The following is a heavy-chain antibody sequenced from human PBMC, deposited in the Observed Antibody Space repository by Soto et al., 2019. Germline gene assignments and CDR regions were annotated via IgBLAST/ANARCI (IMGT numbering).Heavy chain of an antibody. CDR1: GLSLSPSGMC. CDR2: IDWDDDK. Sequence: SGPTLVNPTQTLKLTCTFSGLSLSPSGMCVSWLRQPPGKALEWLALIDWDDDKYYSTSLKTRLTISKDTSKNQVVLTMTNMDPVDTATYYCARIPQGGYQYGMDVWGQGTTVTVSS. J-gene: IGHJ6*02. V-gene: IGHV2-70*01. CDR3: ARIPQGGYQYGMDV. D-gene: IGHD2-2*01.